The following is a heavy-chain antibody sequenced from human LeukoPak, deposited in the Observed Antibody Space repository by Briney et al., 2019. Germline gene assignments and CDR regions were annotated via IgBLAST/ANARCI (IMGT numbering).Heavy chain of an antibody. V-gene: IGHV3-30-3*01. CDR1: GFTFSSYA. J-gene: IGHJ3*02. D-gene: IGHD3-9*01. CDR2: ISYDGSNK. Sequence: GGSLRLSCAASGFTFSSYAMHWVRQAPGKGLEWVAVISYDGSNKYYADSVKGRFTISRDNSKNTLYLQMNSLRAEDTAVYYCARDNYDILTGYPNAFDIWGQGTMVTVSS. CDR3: ARDNYDILTGYPNAFDI.